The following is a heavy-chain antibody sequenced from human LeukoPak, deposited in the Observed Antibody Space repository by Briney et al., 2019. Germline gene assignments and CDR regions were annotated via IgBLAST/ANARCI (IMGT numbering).Heavy chain of an antibody. CDR1: GGTFSSYA. Sequence: SVKFSCKASGGTFSSYAISWVRQAPGQGLEWMGRIIPILSIANYAQKFQGRVTITADKSTSTAYMELSSLRSEDKAVYYCAAPGGDCSSTSCYTLPFDYWGQGTMVTVSS. CDR2: IIPILSIA. CDR3: AAPGGDCSSTSCYTLPFDY. V-gene: IGHV1-69*04. D-gene: IGHD2-2*02. J-gene: IGHJ4*02.